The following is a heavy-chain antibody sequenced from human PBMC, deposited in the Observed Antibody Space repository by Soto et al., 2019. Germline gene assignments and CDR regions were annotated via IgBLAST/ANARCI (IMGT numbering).Heavy chain of an antibody. CDR3: ARHVNQFWSAYFLIDF. V-gene: IGHV4-39*01. J-gene: IGHJ4*01. CDR2: IYSSGST. D-gene: IGHD3-3*01. Sequence: SETLSLTCTVSGGSISGSTYYWAWIRQPPGKGPEWIGSIYSSGSTNDNPSLKSRVTISVDTSKNQFSLKLTSVTAADTAVYYCARHVNQFWSAYFLIDFWGRGTLVTVSS. CDR1: GGSISGSTYY.